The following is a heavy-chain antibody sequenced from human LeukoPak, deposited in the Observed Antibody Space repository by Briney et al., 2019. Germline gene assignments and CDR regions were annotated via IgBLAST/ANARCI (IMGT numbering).Heavy chain of an antibody. Sequence: SETLSLTCTVSGDSINNYYWSWIRQPAGSGLEWVGRIYTSGSTYYNPSLKSRVIMSLDTSNNQFSLKLSSVTAADTAVYYCARHDSGYDSFDYWGQGTLVTVSS. CDR3: ARHDSGYDSFDY. CDR1: GDSINNYY. V-gene: IGHV4-4*07. CDR2: IYTSGST. D-gene: IGHD5-12*01. J-gene: IGHJ4*02.